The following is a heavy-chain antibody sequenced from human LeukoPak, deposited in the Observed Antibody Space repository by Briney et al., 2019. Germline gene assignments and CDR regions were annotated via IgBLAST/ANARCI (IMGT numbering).Heavy chain of an antibody. CDR1: GCTFSSYG. Sequence: GGSLRLSCAASGCTFSSYGMHWVRQAPGKGLEGVAVICYDGSNKYYADSVKGRFTISRDNSKNTLYLQMNSLRAEDMAVYYCARVVDTAMVYLDYWGQGTLVTVSS. J-gene: IGHJ4*02. CDR3: ARVVDTAMVYLDY. CDR2: ICYDGSNK. D-gene: IGHD5-18*01. V-gene: IGHV3-33*01.